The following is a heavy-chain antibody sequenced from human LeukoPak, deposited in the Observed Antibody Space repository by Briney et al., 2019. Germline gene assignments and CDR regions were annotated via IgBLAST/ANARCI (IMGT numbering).Heavy chain of an antibody. CDR2: IWYDGSNK. D-gene: IGHD6-13*01. CDR3: ARNGLLYNSSWYPDY. Sequence: GGSLRLSRAASGFTFSSYGMHWVRQAPGKGLEWVAVIWYDGSNKYYADSVKGRFTISRDNSKNTLYLQMNSLRAEDTAVYYCARNGLLYNSSWYPDYWGQGTLVTVSS. V-gene: IGHV3-33*01. CDR1: GFTFSSYG. J-gene: IGHJ4*02.